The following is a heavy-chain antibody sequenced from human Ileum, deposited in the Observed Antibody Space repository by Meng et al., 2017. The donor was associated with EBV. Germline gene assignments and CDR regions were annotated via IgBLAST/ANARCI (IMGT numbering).Heavy chain of an antibody. V-gene: IGHV4-30-4*01. J-gene: IGHJ2*01. CDR1: RGSISRGDYY. D-gene: IGHD3-22*01. CDR2: IYYSGST. CDR3: ARGYYDSSGYGYWYFDL. Sequence: QGQLQVSGPGLVKPSQTLSLPCTASRGSISRGDYYWIWIHQPPGKGLEWIGYIYYSGSTYYNPSLKSRVTISVDTSKNQFSLKLSSVTAADTAVYYCARGYYDSSGYGYWYFDLWGRGTLVTVSS.